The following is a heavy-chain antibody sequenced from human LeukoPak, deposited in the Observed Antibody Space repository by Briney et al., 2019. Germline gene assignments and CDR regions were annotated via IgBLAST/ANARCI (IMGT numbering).Heavy chain of an antibody. CDR2: INPNSGGT. CDR3: AREGGYSGYDHFDY. D-gene: IGHD5-12*01. CDR1: GYTFTGYY. J-gene: IGHJ4*02. Sequence: ASVKVSCKASGYTFTGYYMHWVRQAPGQGLEWMGWINPNSGGTNYAQKFQGWVTMTRDTSISTAYTELSRLRSDDTAVYYCAREGGYSGYDHFDYWGQGTLVTVSS. V-gene: IGHV1-2*04.